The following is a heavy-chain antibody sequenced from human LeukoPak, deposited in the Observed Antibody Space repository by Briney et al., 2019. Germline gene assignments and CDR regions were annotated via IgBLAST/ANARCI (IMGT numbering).Heavy chain of an antibody. CDR1: GFTVSSNY. CDR2: IYSGGGT. V-gene: IGHV3-66*02. Sequence: GGSLRLSCAASGFTVSSNYMSWVRQAPGKGLEWVSVIYSGGGTYYADSVKGRFTISRDNSKNTLYLQMNSLRAEDTAVYYCARDPSSTSSDAFDIWGQGTMVTVSS. J-gene: IGHJ3*02. D-gene: IGHD2-2*01. CDR3: ARDPSSTSSDAFDI.